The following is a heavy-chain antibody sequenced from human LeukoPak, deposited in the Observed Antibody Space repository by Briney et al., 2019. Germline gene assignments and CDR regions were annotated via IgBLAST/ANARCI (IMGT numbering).Heavy chain of an antibody. D-gene: IGHD2-15*01. CDR1: GYTFTGYY. CDR2: ISAYNGNT. V-gene: IGHV1-18*04. CDR3: ASYWIGDSTVPREGFDY. Sequence: ASVKVSCKASGYTFTGYYMHWVRQAPGQGLEWMGWISAYNGNTNYAQKLQGRVTMTTDTSTSTAYMELRSLRSDDTAVYYCASYWIGDSTVPREGFDYWGQGTLVTVSS. J-gene: IGHJ4*02.